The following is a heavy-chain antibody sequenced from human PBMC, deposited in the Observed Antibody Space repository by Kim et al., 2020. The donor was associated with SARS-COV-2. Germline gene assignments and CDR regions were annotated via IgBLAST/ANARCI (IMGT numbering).Heavy chain of an antibody. J-gene: IGHJ4*02. CDR3: ARGGING. Sequence: DSVTRYSPSFQGQVTISADKSISTVYLQWSRLKASDTAMYYCARGGINGWGQGTLVTVSS. CDR2: DSVT. V-gene: IGHV5-51*01.